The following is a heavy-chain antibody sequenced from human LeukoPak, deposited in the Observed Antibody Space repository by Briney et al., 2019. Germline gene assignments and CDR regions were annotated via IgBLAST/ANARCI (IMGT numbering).Heavy chain of an antibody. CDR1: GGSMYSANYY. CDR2: IFYRGST. CDR3: ARDRGQPPQRTGGYKYFDP. D-gene: IGHD6-19*01. Sequence: SETLSLTCTVSGGSMYSANYYWGWNRQPPGKGLEWVGSIFYRGSTYYNPSLKSRVIISLDTSKNQFSLTINSVTAADTAVYYCARDRGQPPQRTGGYKYFDPWGQGTLVTLSS. V-gene: IGHV4-39*07. J-gene: IGHJ5*02.